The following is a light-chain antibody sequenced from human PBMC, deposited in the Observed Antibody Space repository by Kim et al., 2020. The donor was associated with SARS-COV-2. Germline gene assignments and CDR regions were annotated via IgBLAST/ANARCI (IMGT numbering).Light chain of an antibody. CDR1: QSVSSY. J-gene: IGKJ5*01. CDR3: QQYNNWPIA. Sequence: VSPGERATLPCRASQSVSSYLAWYQQKPGQAPRLLIYGASTRATGIPARFSGSGSGTEFTLTISSLQSEDFAVYYCQQYNNWPIAFGQGTRLEIK. V-gene: IGKV3-15*01. CDR2: GAS.